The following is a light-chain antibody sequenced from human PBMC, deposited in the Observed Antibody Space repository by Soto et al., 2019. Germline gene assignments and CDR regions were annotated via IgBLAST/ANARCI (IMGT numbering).Light chain of an antibody. V-gene: IGKV3-15*01. CDR3: QQYNNWPPDRT. CDR1: QSVGSN. J-gene: IGKJ1*01. Sequence: EIVMTQSPATLSVSPGERATLSCRASQSVGSNLAWYQQKPGQAPRLLIYGASTRATSIPARFSGSGSGTEIILTISSLQSEDFAIYFCQQYNNWPPDRTFGQGTKVEIK. CDR2: GAS.